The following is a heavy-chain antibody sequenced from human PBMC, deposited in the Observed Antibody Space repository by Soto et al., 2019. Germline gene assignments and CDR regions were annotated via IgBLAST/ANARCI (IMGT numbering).Heavy chain of an antibody. CDR3: APAYPPAGNRFAV. CDR2: IYRGGST. J-gene: IGHJ6*02. CDR1: GVAVGDNY. V-gene: IGHV3-53*01. Sequence: GGSLRLSGAASGVAVGDNYLDWVGQAAGKGLEWVSVIYRGGSTYYTDSVKGRFTISRDNSKNTLYLQMNSLRAEDTAVYYWAPAYPPAGNRFAVWRPGPTLTLSS. D-gene: IGHD2-2*01.